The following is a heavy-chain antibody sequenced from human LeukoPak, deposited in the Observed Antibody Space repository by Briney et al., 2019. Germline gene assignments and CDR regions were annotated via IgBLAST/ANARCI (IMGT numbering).Heavy chain of an antibody. Sequence: GGSLTLSWAAAGFTFSSYSMNWVRQAPGKGLEWVSYISSSSSTIYYADSVKGRFTISRDNAKNSLYLQMNSLRAEDTAVYYCARPNYDFWSGYYIYWGQGTLVTVSS. CDR2: ISSSSSTI. CDR3: ARPNYDFWSGYYIY. CDR1: GFTFSSYS. D-gene: IGHD3-3*01. J-gene: IGHJ4*02. V-gene: IGHV3-48*01.